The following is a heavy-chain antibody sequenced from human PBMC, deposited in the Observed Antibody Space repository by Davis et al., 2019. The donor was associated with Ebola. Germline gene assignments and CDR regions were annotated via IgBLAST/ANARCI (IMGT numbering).Heavy chain of an antibody. CDR3: ARYSGYVYNWFDP. CDR2: IYYSGST. CDR1: GGSISSYY. J-gene: IGHJ5*02. Sequence: PSETLSLTCTVSGGSISSYYWSWIRQPPGKGLEWIGYIYYSGSTNYNPSLKSRVTISVDTSKNQFSLKLSSVTAPDTAVYYCARYSGYVYNWFDPWGQGTLVTVSS. D-gene: IGHD5-12*01. V-gene: IGHV4-59*01.